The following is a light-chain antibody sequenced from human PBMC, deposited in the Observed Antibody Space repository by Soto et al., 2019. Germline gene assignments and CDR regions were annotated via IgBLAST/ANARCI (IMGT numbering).Light chain of an antibody. Sequence: EIVLTQSPGTLSLSPGERATLSCRASQSVSSNYLAWYQQKPGQGPRLLIYGASRRATGIPDRFSGSGSGKDFTPTISRPEPEDCAMYYCQQYGTSRAFGQGTKVEMK. J-gene: IGKJ1*01. CDR3: QQYGTSRA. CDR1: QSVSSNY. CDR2: GAS. V-gene: IGKV3-20*01.